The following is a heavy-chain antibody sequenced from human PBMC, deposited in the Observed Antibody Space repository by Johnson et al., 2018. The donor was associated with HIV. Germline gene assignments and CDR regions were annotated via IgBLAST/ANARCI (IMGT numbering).Heavy chain of an antibody. CDR2: ISYDGSNK. CDR3: AREGAAAGPTDAFDI. D-gene: IGHD6-13*01. J-gene: IGHJ3*02. V-gene: IGHV3-30-3*01. Sequence: QVQLVESGGGVVQPGRSLRLSCAASGFTFSSYAMHWVRQAPGKGLEWVAVISYDGSNKYYADSVKDRFTIARYNSKNTLYLQMNSLRAEDTAVYYCAREGAAAGPTDAFDIWGQGTMVTVSS. CDR1: GFTFSSYA.